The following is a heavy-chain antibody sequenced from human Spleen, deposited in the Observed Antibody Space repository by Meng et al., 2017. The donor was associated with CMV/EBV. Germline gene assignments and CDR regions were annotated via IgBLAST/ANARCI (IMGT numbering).Heavy chain of an antibody. D-gene: IGHD3-3*01. V-gene: IGHV3-7*01. CDR2: IKQDGSEK. Sequence: SCAASGFTFSSYWMSWVRQAPGKGLEWVANIKQDGSEKYYVDSVKGRFTISRDNAKNSLYLQMNSLRAEDTAVYYCARHTIFGVGGGMDVWGQGTTVTVSS. CDR1: GFTFSSYW. J-gene: IGHJ6*02. CDR3: ARHTIFGVGGGMDV.